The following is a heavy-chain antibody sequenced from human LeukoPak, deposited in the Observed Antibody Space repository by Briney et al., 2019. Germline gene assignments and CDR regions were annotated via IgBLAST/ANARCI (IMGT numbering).Heavy chain of an antibody. CDR3: ARGGFLEWLYGMDV. D-gene: IGHD3-3*01. V-gene: IGHV3-66*02. J-gene: IGHJ6*02. CDR2: IYSGGST. CDR1: GFTVSSNY. Sequence: GGSLRLSCAASGFTVSSNYMSWVRQAPGKGLEWVSVIYSGGSTYYADSVKGRFTISRDNSKNTLYLQMNSRRAEDTAVYYCARGGFLEWLYGMDVWGQGTTVTVSS.